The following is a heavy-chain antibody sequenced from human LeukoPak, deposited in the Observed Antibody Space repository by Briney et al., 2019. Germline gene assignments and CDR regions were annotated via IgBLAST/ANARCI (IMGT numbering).Heavy chain of an antibody. CDR2: ITISGDTT. CDR3: AKAVAGTRSWFDP. J-gene: IGHJ5*02. CDR1: GFTFSSYE. D-gene: IGHD6-19*01. V-gene: IGHV3-23*01. Sequence: GGSLRLSCAASGFTFSSYEMNWVRQAPGRGLEWVSAITISGDTTYYADSVQGRFTLSRDNSKNTLYLQMNSLRAEDTAVYYCAKAVAGTRSWFDPWGQGTLVTVSS.